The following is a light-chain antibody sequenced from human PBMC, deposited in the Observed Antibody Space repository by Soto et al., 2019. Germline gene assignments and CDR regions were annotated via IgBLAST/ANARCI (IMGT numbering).Light chain of an antibody. V-gene: IGLV1-44*01. CDR1: SSNIGSHT. J-gene: IGLJ1*01. CDR3: AAWDDRLNGYYV. CDR2: SND. Sequence: QSVLPKPPSASGTPGQRVTISCSGSSSNIGSHTVNWFQQLPGTAPKLLIYSNDQRPSGVPDRFSGSKSGTPASLAISGLQSEDDGDYYCAAWDDRLNGYYVFGTGTKVTVL.